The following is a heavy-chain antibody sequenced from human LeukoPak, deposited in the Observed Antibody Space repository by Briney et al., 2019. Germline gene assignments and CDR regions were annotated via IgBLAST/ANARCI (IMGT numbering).Heavy chain of an antibody. Sequence: GGSLRLSCAASGFTFSSCAMSWVRQAPGKGLEWVSSRSGSGDRTYYADSVKGRFSISRDNSKNTLYLQMNSLRAEDTAVYYCAKAGDYSYFDYWGQGTLVTVSS. J-gene: IGHJ4*02. D-gene: IGHD4-11*01. CDR1: GFTFSSCA. CDR2: RSGSGDRT. V-gene: IGHV3-23*01. CDR3: AKAGDYSYFDY.